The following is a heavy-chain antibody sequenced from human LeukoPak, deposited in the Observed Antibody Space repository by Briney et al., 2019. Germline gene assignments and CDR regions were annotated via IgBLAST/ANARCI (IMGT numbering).Heavy chain of an antibody. CDR2: IYSGGST. V-gene: IGHV3-53*01. J-gene: IGHJ4*02. CDR3: ARAPKYSGSSLDY. CDR1: GFTVSSNY. Sequence: GGSLRLSCAASGFTVSSNYMSWVRQAPGKGLEWVSVIYSGGSTYYADSVKGRLTISRDNSKNTLYLQMNSLRAEDTAVYYCARAPKYSGSSLDYWGQGTLVTVSS. D-gene: IGHD1-26*01.